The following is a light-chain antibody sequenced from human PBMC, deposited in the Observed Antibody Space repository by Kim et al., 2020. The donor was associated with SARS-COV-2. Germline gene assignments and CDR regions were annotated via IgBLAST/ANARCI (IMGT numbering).Light chain of an antibody. J-gene: IGKJ2*01. CDR3: QQYYSYSYT. CDR1: QSISYW. CDR2: KAS. V-gene: IGKV1-5*03. Sequence: SESVGDTVTITCRASQSISYWLAWYQQKPGKAPKLLIYKASSLEGGVPSRFSGSGSGTEFTLTISSLQPDDFATYYCQQYYSYSYTFGQGTKLEI.